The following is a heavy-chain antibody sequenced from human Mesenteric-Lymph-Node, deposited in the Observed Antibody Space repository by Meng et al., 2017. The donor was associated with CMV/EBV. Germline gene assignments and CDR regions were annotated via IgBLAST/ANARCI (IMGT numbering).Heavy chain of an antibody. CDR2: INPSGGST. Sequence: ASVKVSCKASGYSFIDYYLHWVRQAPGQGLEWMGIINPSGGSTTYAQKFQGRVTMTRDTSTSTVYMELSSLRSEDTAVYYCARDKGSNWFDPWGQGTLVTVSS. V-gene: IGHV1-46*01. J-gene: IGHJ5*02. CDR1: GYSFIDYY. CDR3: ARDKGSNWFDP.